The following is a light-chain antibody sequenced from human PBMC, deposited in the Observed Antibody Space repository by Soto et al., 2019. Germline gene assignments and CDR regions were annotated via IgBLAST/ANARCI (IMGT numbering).Light chain of an antibody. Sequence: EIVFTLSPCTLSLYKGERASLSCRASQSVSNNYLAWYQQKPGQAPRLLIYGASNRATGIPDRFSGSGSGTDFTLTISSLQAEDVAVYYCQQYYSPPLTFGGGTKVDIK. J-gene: IGKJ4*01. CDR2: GAS. V-gene: IGKV3-20*01. CDR3: QQYYSPPLT. CDR1: QSVSNNY.